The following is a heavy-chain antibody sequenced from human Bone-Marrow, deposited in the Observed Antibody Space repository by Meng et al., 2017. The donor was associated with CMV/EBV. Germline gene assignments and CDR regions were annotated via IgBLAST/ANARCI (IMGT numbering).Heavy chain of an antibody. CDR2: TYYRSKWYN. CDR1: GDSVSSNSAA. V-gene: IGHV6-1*01. J-gene: IGHJ4*02. D-gene: IGHD1-26*01. Sequence: LRLSCAISGDSVSSNSAAWNWIRQSPSRGLEWLGRTYYRSKWYNDYAVSVKSRITINPDTFKNQFSLQLNSVTPEDTAVYFCAREGGVGATLHPFDYWGQGTLVTVSS. CDR3: AREGGVGATLHPFDY.